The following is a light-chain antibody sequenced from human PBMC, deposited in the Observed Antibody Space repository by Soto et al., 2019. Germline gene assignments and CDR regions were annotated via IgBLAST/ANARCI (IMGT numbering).Light chain of an antibody. CDR3: SSYAGSNNVPM. V-gene: IGLV2-8*01. Sequence: QSALTQPPSASGSPGQSVTISCTGTSSDVGGYNYVSWYQQHPGKAPKLMIYEVSKRPSGVPDRFSGSKSGNTASLTVSGLQAEDEADYYCSSYAGSNNVPMFGGGTKLTVL. J-gene: IGLJ3*02. CDR1: SSDVGGYNY. CDR2: EVS.